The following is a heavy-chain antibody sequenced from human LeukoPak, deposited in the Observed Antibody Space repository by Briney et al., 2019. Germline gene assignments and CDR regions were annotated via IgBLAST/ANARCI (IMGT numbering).Heavy chain of an antibody. CDR3: ARARAAAGIDFDY. CDR2: MNPNSGNT. CDR1: GYTFTSYD. D-gene: IGHD6-13*01. Sequence: SVTLSCKASGYTFTSYDINWMRQATGQGLERMGWMNPNSGNTGYAQKFQGRVTMTRNTSISTAYMELSSLRSEDTAVYYCARARAAAGIDFDYWGQGTLVTVSS. V-gene: IGHV1-8*01. J-gene: IGHJ4*02.